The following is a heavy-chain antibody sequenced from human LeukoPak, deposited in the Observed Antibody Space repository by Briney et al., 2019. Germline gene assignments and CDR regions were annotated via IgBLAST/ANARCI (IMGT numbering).Heavy chain of an antibody. J-gene: IGHJ6*02. CDR3: ARGGYCSGGSCYSVYARNYYYGMHV. V-gene: IGHV4-34*01. Sequence: SETLSLTCAVYGGSFSGYYWSWIRQPPGKGLERIGEINHSGSTNYNPSLKSRVTISVDTSKNQFSLKLSSVTAADTAVYYCARGGYCSGGSCYSVYARNYYYGMHVWGQGTTVTVSS. CDR1: GGSFSGYY. CDR2: INHSGST. D-gene: IGHD2-15*01.